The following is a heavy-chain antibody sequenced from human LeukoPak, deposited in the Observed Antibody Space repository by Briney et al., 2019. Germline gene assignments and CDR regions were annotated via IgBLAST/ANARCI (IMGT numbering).Heavy chain of an antibody. D-gene: IGHD5-12*01. CDR1: GGSISSSSYY. CDR2: IYYSGST. Sequence: SETLSLTCTVSGGSISSSSYYWGWIRQPPGKGLEWIGNIYYSGSTYYNPSLKSRVTISVDTSKNRFSLKLSSVTAADTAVYYCAREGDSGYDKYYFDYWGQGTLVTVSS. CDR3: AREGDSGYDKYYFDY. V-gene: IGHV4-39*07. J-gene: IGHJ4*02.